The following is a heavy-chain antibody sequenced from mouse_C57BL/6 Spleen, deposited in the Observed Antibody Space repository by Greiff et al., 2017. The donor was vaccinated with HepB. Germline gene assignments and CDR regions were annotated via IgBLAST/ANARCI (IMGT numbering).Heavy chain of an antibody. CDR2: IYPDDGDT. J-gene: IGHJ4*01. CDR1: GYAFSSYW. V-gene: IGHV1-80*01. D-gene: IGHD2-3*01. Sequence: QVHVKQSGAELVKPGASVKISCKATGYAFSSYWLNWVKQRPGKGLEWIGQIYPDDGDTNYNGKFKGKATLTAYNASSTAYMQLSSMTSEDSAVYFCARAGGWLLREAMDYWGQGTSVTVSS. CDR3: ARAGGWLLREAMDY.